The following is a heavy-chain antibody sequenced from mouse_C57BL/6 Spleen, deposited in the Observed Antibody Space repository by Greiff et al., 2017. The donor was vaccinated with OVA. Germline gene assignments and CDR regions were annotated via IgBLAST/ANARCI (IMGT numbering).Heavy chain of an antibody. CDR3: ARGSSGYGGFFYAMDY. V-gene: IGHV1-82*01. Sequence: QVQLQQSGPELVKPGASVTISCKASGYAFSSSWMNWVKQSPGKGLEWIGRIYPGDGDTNYTAKFKGKATLTADKSSSTAYMQLSSLTSEDSAVYFCARGSSGYGGFFYAMDYWGQGTSVTVSS. CDR1: GYAFSSSW. D-gene: IGHD3-2*02. CDR2: IYPGDGDT. J-gene: IGHJ4*01.